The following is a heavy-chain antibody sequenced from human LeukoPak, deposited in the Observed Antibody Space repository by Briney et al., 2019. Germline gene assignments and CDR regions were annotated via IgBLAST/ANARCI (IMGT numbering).Heavy chain of an antibody. D-gene: IGHD3-10*02. CDR2: ISGNGGST. CDR1: GFTFSSYA. V-gene: IGHV3-23*01. CDR3: VKRVKCCSGSYDFDY. Sequence: AGSLSLSCAASGFTFSSYAMSWVRQAPGKGLEWVSGISGNGGSTYYADSVKGRFTISRDNSKNTLYLQMGNLGPEDTAVYYCVKRVKCCSGSYDFDYWGQGTMVTVSS. J-gene: IGHJ4*02.